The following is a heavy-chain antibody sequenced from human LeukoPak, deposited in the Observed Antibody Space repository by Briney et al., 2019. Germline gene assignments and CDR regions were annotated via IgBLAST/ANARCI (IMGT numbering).Heavy chain of an antibody. J-gene: IGHJ4*02. V-gene: IGHV3-21*01. Sequence: PGGSLRLSCAASGLTFSSYSMNWVRQAPGKGLEWVSSISSSSNYICYADSVKGRFTISRDNAKNSLYLQMNSLRAEDTAVYYCARVPHAMVRGVIITEFYFDYWGQGTLVTVSS. CDR3: ARVPHAMVRGVIITEFYFDY. CDR2: ISSSSNYI. CDR1: GLTFSSYS. D-gene: IGHD3-10*01.